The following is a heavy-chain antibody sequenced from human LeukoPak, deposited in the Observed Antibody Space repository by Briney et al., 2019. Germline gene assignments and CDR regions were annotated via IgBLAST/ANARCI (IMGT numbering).Heavy chain of an antibody. CDR3: AKDIWRDGYNFDY. D-gene: IGHD3-3*01. V-gene: IGHV3-9*01. CDR2: ISWNSGSI. CDR1: GFTFDDYA. Sequence: GGSLRLSCAAPGFTFDDYAMHWVRQAPGKGLEWVSGISWNSGSIGYADSVKGRFTISRDNAKNSLYLQMNSLRAEDTALCYCAKDIWRDGYNFDYWGQGTLVTVSS. J-gene: IGHJ4*02.